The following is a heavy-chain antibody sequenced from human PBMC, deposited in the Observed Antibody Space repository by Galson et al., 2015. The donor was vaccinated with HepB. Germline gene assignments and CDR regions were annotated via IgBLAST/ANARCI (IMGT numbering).Heavy chain of an antibody. Sequence: SLRLSCAASGFTFSSYSMNWVRQAPGKGLEWVSSISSSSSYIYYADSVKGRFTISRDNAKNSLYLQMNSLRAEDTAVYYCARESDTPYIVVVVAAIYYYYGMDVWGQGTTVTVSS. CDR2: ISSSSSYI. J-gene: IGHJ6*02. V-gene: IGHV3-21*01. CDR1: GFTFSSYS. CDR3: ARESDTPYIVVVVAAIYYYYGMDV. D-gene: IGHD2-15*01.